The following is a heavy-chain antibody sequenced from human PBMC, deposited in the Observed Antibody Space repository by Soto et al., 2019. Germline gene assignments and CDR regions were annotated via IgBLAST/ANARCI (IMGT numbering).Heavy chain of an antibody. V-gene: IGHV4-30-4*01. Sequence: NPSETLSLTCTVSGGSISSGDYYWSWIRQPPGKGLEWIGYIYYSGSTYYNPSLKSRVTISVDTSKNQFSLKLSSVTAADTAVYYCARDFNRRYCISTSCYHYYGMDVWGQGTTVTVSS. D-gene: IGHD2-2*01. J-gene: IGHJ6*02. CDR1: GGSISSGDYY. CDR2: IYYSGST. CDR3: ARDFNRRYCISTSCYHYYGMDV.